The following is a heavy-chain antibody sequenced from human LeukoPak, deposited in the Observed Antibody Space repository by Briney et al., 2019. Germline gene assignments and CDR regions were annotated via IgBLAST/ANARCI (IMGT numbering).Heavy chain of an antibody. J-gene: IGHJ4*02. CDR3: ARGRYDTMVRGPIDY. Sequence: ASVKVSCKASGYTFTGYYMHWVRQAPGQGLEWMGWINPNSGGTNYAQKFQGRVTMTRDTSISTAYMELSRLRSDDTAVYYCARGRYDTMVRGPIDYWGQGTLVTVSS. V-gene: IGHV1-2*02. D-gene: IGHD3-10*01. CDR1: GYTFTGYY. CDR2: INPNSGGT.